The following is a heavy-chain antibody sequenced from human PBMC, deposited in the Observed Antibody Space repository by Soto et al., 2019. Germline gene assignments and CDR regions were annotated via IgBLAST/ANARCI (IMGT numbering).Heavy chain of an antibody. CDR2: ISGGGSGT. J-gene: IGHJ4*02. CDR3: ARDFCPVPTCYDL. D-gene: IGHD2-2*01. CDR1: GFTFSSYA. Sequence: PGGSLRLSCAASGFTFSSYAMTWVRQAPGKGLEWVSTISGGGSGTYYADSVKGRFTISRDNSKNTLYLHMNSLRAEDTAVYYCARDFCPVPTCYDLWGQGVLVTVSS. V-gene: IGHV3-23*01.